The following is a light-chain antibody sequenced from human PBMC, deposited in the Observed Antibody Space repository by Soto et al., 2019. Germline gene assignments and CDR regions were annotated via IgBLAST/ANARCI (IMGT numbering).Light chain of an antibody. CDR3: QQYNNWPLLT. V-gene: IGKV3-15*01. CDR1: QSVSSN. Sequence: EIVMTQSPATLSVSLGERATLSCLASQSVSSNLAWYQLKPGQAPRLLIYGASTRATGIPARFSGSGSGTEFTLTISSLQSEDFAVYYCQQYNNWPLLTFGGGTKVDI. J-gene: IGKJ4*01. CDR2: GAS.